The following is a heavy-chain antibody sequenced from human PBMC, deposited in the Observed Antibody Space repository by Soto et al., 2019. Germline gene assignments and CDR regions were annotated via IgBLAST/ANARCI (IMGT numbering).Heavy chain of an antibody. CDR1: GYSFTSYG. CDR2: ISANSGNT. J-gene: IGHJ4*02. CDR3: VRDPQRNDY. Sequence: QVQLVQSGPEVKKPGASVKVSCKASGYSFTSYGVSWVRQAPGQGLAWMGWISANSGNTDYAQQFRGRVTMTTETSTSTAYMDLRSLRSDDTAVYYCVRDPQRNDYWGQGTLVTVSS. D-gene: IGHD6-25*01. V-gene: IGHV1-18*04.